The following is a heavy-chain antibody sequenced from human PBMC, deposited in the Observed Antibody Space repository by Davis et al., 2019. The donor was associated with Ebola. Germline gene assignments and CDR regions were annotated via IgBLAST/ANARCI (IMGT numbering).Heavy chain of an antibody. CDR2: IYSGGST. CDR3: AREPYYYDSSGYAFDI. V-gene: IGHV3-66*02. J-gene: IGHJ3*02. D-gene: IGHD3-22*01. CDR1: GFTVSSNY. Sequence: PGGSLRLSCAASGFTVSSNYMSWVRQAPGKGLEWVSVIYSGGSTYYADSVKGRFTISRDNSKNTLYLQMNSLRAEDTAVYYCAREPYYYDSSGYAFDIWGQGTMVTVSS.